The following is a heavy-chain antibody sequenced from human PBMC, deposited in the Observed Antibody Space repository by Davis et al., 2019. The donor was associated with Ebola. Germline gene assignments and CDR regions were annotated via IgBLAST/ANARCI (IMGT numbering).Heavy chain of an antibody. D-gene: IGHD4-23*01. Sequence: MPSETLSLTCTVSGGSISSSSYYCGWIRQPPGKGLEWIGEIYHSGSTNYNPSLKSRVTISVDKSKNQFSLKLSSVTAADTAVYYCASLTVVTSIDYWGQGTLVTVSS. CDR2: IYHSGST. J-gene: IGHJ4*02. CDR1: GGSISSSSYY. V-gene: IGHV4-39*07. CDR3: ASLTVVTSIDY.